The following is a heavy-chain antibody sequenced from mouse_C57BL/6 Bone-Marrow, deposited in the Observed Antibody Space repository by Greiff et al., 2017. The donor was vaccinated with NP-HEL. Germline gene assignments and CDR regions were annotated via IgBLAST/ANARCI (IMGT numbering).Heavy chain of an antibody. V-gene: IGHV5-4*01. D-gene: IGHD2-1*01. CDR3: ARDKMEATYGNYYFDY. Sequence: EVQLVESGGGLVKPGGSLKLSCAASGFTFSSYAMSWVRQTPEKRLEWVATISDGGSYTYYPDNVKGRFTISRDNAKNNLYLQMSHLKSEDTAMYYYARDKMEATYGNYYFDYWGQGTTLTVSS. J-gene: IGHJ2*01. CDR2: ISDGGSYT. CDR1: GFTFSSYA.